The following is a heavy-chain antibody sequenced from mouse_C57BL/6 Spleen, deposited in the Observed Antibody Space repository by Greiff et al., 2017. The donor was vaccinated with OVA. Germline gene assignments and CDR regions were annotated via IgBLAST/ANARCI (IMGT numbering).Heavy chain of an antibody. J-gene: IGHJ2*01. D-gene: IGHD1-1*01. CDR2: INPNNGGT. CDR3: ARFLYGSSWNFDY. Sequence: VQLQQSGPELVKPGASVKMSCKASGYTFTDYNMHWVKQSHGKSLEWIGYINPNNGGTSYNQKFKGKATLTVNKSSSTAYMELRSLTSEDSAVYYCARFLYGSSWNFDYWGQGTTLTVSS. CDR1: GYTFTDYN. V-gene: IGHV1-22*01.